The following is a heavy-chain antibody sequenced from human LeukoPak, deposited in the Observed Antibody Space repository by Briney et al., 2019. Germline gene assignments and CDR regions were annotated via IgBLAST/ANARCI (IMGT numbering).Heavy chain of an antibody. CDR1: GYTFTGYY. CDR3: ARFDYYDSSGYPDAFDI. V-gene: IGHV1-69*02. Sequence: GASVKVSCKASGYTFTGYYMHWVRQAPGQGLEWMGRIIPILGIANYAQKFQGRVTITADKSTSTAYMELSSLRSEDTAVYYCARFDYYDSSGYPDAFDIWGQGTMVTVSS. J-gene: IGHJ3*02. D-gene: IGHD3-22*01. CDR2: IIPILGIA.